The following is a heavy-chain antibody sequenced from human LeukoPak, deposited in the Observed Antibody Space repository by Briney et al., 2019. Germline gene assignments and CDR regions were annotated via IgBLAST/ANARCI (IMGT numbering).Heavy chain of an antibody. J-gene: IGHJ4*02. CDR1: GGSISSSGYY. D-gene: IGHD6-19*01. CDR2: IYYSGST. Sequence: SETLSLTCTVSGGSISSSGYYWGWIRQPPGKGLEWIGSIYYSGSTYYNPSLKSRVTISVDTSKNQLSLKLSSVTAADTAVYYCASHSSSGWYYFDYWGQGTLVTVSS. V-gene: IGHV4-39*01. CDR3: ASHSSSGWYYFDY.